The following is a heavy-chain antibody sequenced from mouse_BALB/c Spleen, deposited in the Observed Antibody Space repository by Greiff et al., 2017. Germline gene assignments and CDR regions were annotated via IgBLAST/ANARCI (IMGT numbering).Heavy chain of an antibody. CDR1: GYTFTSYW. CDR3: AKYYGNYVG. V-gene: IGHV1S81*02. CDR2: INPSNGRT. Sequence: VQLQQPGAELVKPGASVKLSCKASGYTFTSYWMHWVKQRPGQGLEWIGEINPSNGRTNYNEKFKSKATLTVDKSSSTAYMQLSSLTSEDSAVYYCAKYYGNYVGWGQGTTLTVSS. D-gene: IGHD2-1*01. J-gene: IGHJ2*01.